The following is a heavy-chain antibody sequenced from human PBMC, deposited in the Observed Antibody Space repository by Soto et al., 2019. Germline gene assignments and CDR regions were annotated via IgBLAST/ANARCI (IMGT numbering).Heavy chain of an antibody. CDR1: GFTFSSYG. CDR3: AKDIGYWKRLFDY. V-gene: IGHV3-30*18. D-gene: IGHD1-1*01. CDR2: ISYDGSNK. J-gene: IGHJ4*02. Sequence: QVQLVESGGGVVQPGRSLRLSCAASGFTFSSYGMHWVRQAPGKGLEWVAVISYDGSNKYYADSVTGRFTISRDNSKNTLYLQMNSLRAEDTAVYYCAKDIGYWKRLFDYWGQGTLVTVSS.